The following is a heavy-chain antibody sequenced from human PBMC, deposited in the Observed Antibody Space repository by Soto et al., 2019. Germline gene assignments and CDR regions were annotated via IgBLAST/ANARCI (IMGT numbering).Heavy chain of an antibody. Sequence: PSETLSLTCSVSGGSISGYYWSWVRQPPGKGLEWIGYIHYSGGTNYNPSLKSRVTISVDTSKNQFSLKLSSVTAADTAVYYCATLPPRIVVSLLPIPTWGQGILVTVSS. CDR2: IHYSGGT. D-gene: IGHD2-21*01. J-gene: IGHJ5*02. V-gene: IGHV4-59*01. CDR1: GGSISGYY. CDR3: ATLPPRIVVSLLPIPT.